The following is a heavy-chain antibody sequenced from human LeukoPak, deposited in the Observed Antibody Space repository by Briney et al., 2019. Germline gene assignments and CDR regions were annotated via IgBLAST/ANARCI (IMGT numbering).Heavy chain of an antibody. Sequence: ASVKVSCKASGYTFSGHYMHWVRQAPGQGLEWMGWINPNGDDTNYAQKFQGRVTMTRDTSISTAYMELNRLRADDTALYYCATDPPNPGIYYDYWGRGTLVTVSS. D-gene: IGHD3-10*01. CDR2: INPNGDDT. CDR1: GYTFSGHY. J-gene: IGHJ4*02. CDR3: ATDPPNPGIYYDY. V-gene: IGHV1-2*02.